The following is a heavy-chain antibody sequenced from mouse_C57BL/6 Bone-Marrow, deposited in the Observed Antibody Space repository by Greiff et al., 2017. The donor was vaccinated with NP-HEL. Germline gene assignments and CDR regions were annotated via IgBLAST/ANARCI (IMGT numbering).Heavy chain of an antibody. J-gene: IGHJ2*01. CDR2: IYPGSGST. Sequence: VQLQQPGAELVKPGASVKLSCKASGFTFTSYWITWVKQRPGQGLEWIGDIYPGSGSTNYNEKFKSKATLTVDTSSSTAYMQLSSLTSEDSAVYYCARDYDPFFDYWGQGTTLTVSS. V-gene: IGHV1-55*01. CDR3: ARDYDPFFDY. D-gene: IGHD2-4*01. CDR1: GFTFTSYW.